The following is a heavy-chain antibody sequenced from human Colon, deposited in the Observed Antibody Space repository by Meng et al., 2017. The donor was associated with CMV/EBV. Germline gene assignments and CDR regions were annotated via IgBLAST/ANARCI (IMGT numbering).Heavy chain of an antibody. CDR1: GGSISSSNYY. V-gene: IGHV4-39*07. Sequence: SGTLSLTCTVSGGSISSSNYYWGWLRQPPGKGLEWNGSIYYSGSTYYNPSLKSRVTLSVDTSKRQYSLNLNSATAADTAGYYCARGFNSGWSIDSWGQGTPVTVSS. CDR2: IYYSGST. J-gene: IGHJ4*02. CDR3: ARGFNSGWSIDS. D-gene: IGHD6-19*01.